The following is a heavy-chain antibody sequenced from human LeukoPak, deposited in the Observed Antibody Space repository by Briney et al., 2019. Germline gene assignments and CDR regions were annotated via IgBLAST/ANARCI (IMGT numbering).Heavy chain of an antibody. V-gene: IGHV1-46*01. J-gene: IGHJ4*02. CDR3: ARGFGSSSWIFDY. D-gene: IGHD6-13*01. CDR1: GYTFTSNY. Sequence: ASVKVSCKAFGYTFTSNYMHWVRQAPGQGPEWMGVISPSGGSTTYAQKFQGRVTLTRDMSTSTAYMELRSLRSDDTAVYYCARGFGSSSWIFDYWGQGTLVTVSS. CDR2: ISPSGGST.